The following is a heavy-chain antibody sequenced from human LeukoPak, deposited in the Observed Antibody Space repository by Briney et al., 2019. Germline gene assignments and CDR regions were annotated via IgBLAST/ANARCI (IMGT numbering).Heavy chain of an antibody. D-gene: IGHD6-13*01. J-gene: IGHJ4*02. CDR2: ISGSGGST. V-gene: IGHV3-23*01. CDR1: GFTFSSYA. Sequence: GGSLRLSCAASGFTFSSYAMSWVRQAPGKGLEWVSAISGSGGSTYYADSVKGRFTISRDNSKNTLYLQMNSLRAEDTAVYYCAKDPRGYSSSWYYFDYWGQGTLVTVSS. CDR3: AKDPRGYSSSWYYFDY.